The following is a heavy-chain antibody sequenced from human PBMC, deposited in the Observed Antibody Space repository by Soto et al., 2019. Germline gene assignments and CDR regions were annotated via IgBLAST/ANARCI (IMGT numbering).Heavy chain of an antibody. V-gene: IGHV3-73*01. Sequence: GGSLEFSGAASGFTFSGSARHGVRQASGKGLEGVGRIRSKANSYATAYAASVKGRFTISRDDSKNTAYLQMNSLKTEDTAVYYCTRPGIAARVDYWGQGTLVTVSS. CDR2: IRSKANSYAT. CDR3: TRPGIAARVDY. D-gene: IGHD6-6*01. CDR1: GFTFSGSA. J-gene: IGHJ4*02.